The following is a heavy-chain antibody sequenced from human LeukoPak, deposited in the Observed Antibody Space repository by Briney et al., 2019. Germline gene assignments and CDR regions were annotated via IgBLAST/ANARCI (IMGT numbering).Heavy chain of an antibody. CDR3: ARGGRGYYYGSGSYLSGTDY. J-gene: IGHJ4*02. V-gene: IGHV1-69*04. D-gene: IGHD3-10*01. CDR2: IIPILGIA. CDR1: GGTFSSYA. Sequence: SVKVSCKASGGTFSSYAISWVRQAPGQGLEWMGRIIPILGIANYAQKFQGRVTITADKSTSTAYMELSRLRSDDTAVYYCARGGRGYYYGSGSYLSGTDYWGQGTLVTVSS.